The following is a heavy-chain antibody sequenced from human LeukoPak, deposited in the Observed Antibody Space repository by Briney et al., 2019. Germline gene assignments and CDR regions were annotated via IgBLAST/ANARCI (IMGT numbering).Heavy chain of an antibody. CDR2: IRSKAYGGTT. D-gene: IGHD5-12*01. CDR1: GFTFSTYG. CDR3: TREGKWLPHY. J-gene: IGHJ4*02. Sequence: GGSLRLSCTASGFTFSTYGMHWVRQAPGKGLEWVGFIRSKAYGGTTEYAASVKGRFTISRDDSKSIAYLQMNSLKTEDTAVYYCTREGKWLPHYWGQGTLVTVSS. V-gene: IGHV3-49*04.